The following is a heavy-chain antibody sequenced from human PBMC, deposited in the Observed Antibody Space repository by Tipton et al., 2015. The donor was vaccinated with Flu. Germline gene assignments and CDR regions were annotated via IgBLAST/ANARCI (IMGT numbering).Heavy chain of an antibody. CDR2: IHRSGST. CDR1: GDSIRSDYY. D-gene: IGHD4-11*01. CDR3: ARRDFSNYVSEPKNWFDS. J-gene: IGHJ5*01. V-gene: IGHV4-38-2*02. Sequence: LRLSYTVSGDSIRSDYYWGWIRQPPGKGLEWIATIHRSGSTKYNPSLKSRVTISVDTSKNQFYLEMRSVTAADMAVYFCARRDFSNYVSEPKNWFDSWGQGTLVTVSS.